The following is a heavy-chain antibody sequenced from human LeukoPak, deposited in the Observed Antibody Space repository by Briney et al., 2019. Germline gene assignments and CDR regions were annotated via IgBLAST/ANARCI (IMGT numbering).Heavy chain of an antibody. CDR3: AREGGYCSSTSCYHPAFDY. D-gene: IGHD2-2*01. Sequence: SQTLSLTCTVSGGSISSGGYYWSWIRQHPGKGLEWIGYIYYSGSIYYNPSLKSRVTISVDTSKNQFSLKLSSVTAADTAVYYCAREGGYCSSTSCYHPAFDYWGQGTLVTVSS. V-gene: IGHV4-31*03. J-gene: IGHJ4*02. CDR2: IYYSGSI. CDR1: GGSISSGGYY.